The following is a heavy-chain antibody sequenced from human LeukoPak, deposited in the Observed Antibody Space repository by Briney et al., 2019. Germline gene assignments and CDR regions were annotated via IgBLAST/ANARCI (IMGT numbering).Heavy chain of an antibody. J-gene: IGHJ4*02. Sequence: GGSLRLSCVASGFTFGSYYMNWIRQAPGKGLEWLSFISDTSGTIYYADSVRGRFTISRDNGKNSVYLHISSLTIEDTAIYYCARGMHEVAPAASLFDYWGPGTLVTVSS. CDR1: GFTFGSYY. V-gene: IGHV3-48*01. D-gene: IGHD2-2*01. CDR2: ISDTSGTI. CDR3: ARGMHEVAPAASLFDY.